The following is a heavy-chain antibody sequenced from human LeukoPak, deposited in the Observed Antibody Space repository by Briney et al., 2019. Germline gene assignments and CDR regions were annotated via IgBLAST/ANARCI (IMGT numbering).Heavy chain of an antibody. CDR2: IYYSGST. V-gene: IGHV4-31*03. Sequence: SQTLSLTCTVSGGSIRSGGYYWSWIRQHPGKGLEWIGYIYYSGSTYYNPSLKSRVTISVDTSKNQFFLKLSSVTAADTAVYYCVRDGPHYCGRTSCYAAHFDYWGRGTLVTVSS. CDR3: VRDGPHYCGRTSCYAAHFDY. CDR1: GGSIRSGGYY. D-gene: IGHD2-2*01. J-gene: IGHJ4*02.